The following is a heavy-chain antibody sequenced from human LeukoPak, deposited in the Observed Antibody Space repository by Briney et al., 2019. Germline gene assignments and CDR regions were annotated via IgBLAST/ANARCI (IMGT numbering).Heavy chain of an antibody. CDR3: AKVRLSCSSTSCYRWLDP. Sequence: GGSLRLSCAASGFTVSSKYMGWVRQAPGKGLEWVSIIYSDGSTYYADSVKGRFTISRDNSQNTVFLQMNSLRAEDTAVYYCAKVRLSCSSTSCYRWLDPWGQGTLVTVSS. D-gene: IGHD2-2*01. CDR2: IYSDGST. J-gene: IGHJ5*02. V-gene: IGHV3-53*01. CDR1: GFTVSSKY.